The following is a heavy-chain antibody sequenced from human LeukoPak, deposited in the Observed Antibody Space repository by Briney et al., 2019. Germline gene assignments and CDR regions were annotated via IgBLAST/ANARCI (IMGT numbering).Heavy chain of an antibody. J-gene: IGHJ4*02. CDR1: GFTFSSYW. CDR3: ARGPHTYYYGSGSYSG. CDR2: IKQDGSEK. D-gene: IGHD3-10*01. V-gene: IGHV3-7*01. Sequence: GGSLRLSCAASGFTFSSYWMSWVRQAPGKGLEWVANIKQDGSEKYYVDSVKGRFTISRDNAKNSLYLQMNSLRAEDTAVYYCARGPHTYYYGSGSYSGWGQGTLVTVSS.